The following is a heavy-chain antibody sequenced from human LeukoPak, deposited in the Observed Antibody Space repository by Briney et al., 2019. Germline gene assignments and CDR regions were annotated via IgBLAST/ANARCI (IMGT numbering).Heavy chain of an antibody. V-gene: IGHV4-34*01. J-gene: IGHJ4*02. CDR2: INHSGST. Sequence: PSETLSLTCAVYGGSFGGYYWSWIRQPPGKGLEWIGEINHSGSTNYNPSLKSRVTISVDTSKNQFSLKLSSVTAADTAVYYCARDDSSGWFPFDYWGQGTLVTVSS. CDR3: ARDDSSGWFPFDY. CDR1: GGSFGGYY. D-gene: IGHD6-19*01.